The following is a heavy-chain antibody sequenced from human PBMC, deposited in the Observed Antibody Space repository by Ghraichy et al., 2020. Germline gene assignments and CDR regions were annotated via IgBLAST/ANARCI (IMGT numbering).Heavy chain of an antibody. CDR1: GFTVSSNY. CDR3: ARDQLDY. Sequence: LSLTCAASGFTVSSNYMSWVRQAPGKGLEWVSLIYAGGNTYYADSVKGRFTISRDNSKNTLFLQMNSLRVEDTAVYYCARDQLDYWGHGTLVTVSS. V-gene: IGHV3-53*01. CDR2: IYAGGNT. J-gene: IGHJ4*01.